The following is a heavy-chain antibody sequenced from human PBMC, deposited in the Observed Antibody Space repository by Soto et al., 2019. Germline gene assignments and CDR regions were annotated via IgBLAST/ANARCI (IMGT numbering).Heavy chain of an antibody. Sequence: SEVLSLPFSFSGYSISSGYYWGWIRQPPGKGLEWIGSIYHSGSTYYNPSLKSRVTISVDTSKNQFSLKLSSVTAADTAVYYCARDGSSWYPEGVNWFEPWGQGTQVIVSS. CDR2: IYHSGST. CDR3: ARDGSSWYPEGVNWFEP. D-gene: IGHD6-13*01. CDR1: GYSISSGYY. J-gene: IGHJ5*02. V-gene: IGHV4-38-2*02.